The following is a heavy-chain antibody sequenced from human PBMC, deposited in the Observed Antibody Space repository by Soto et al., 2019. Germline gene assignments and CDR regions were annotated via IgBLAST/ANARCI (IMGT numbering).Heavy chain of an antibody. CDR3: ARGWRYDFWSGYFEF. Sequence: VQLVESGGGLVKPGGSLRLSCAASGFTFNDYYMTWIRQAPGKGLEWISYISISGSNIHYAASVKGRFTISRDNAKKSLYLQMDSLRAEDTAVYFCARGWRYDFWSGYFEFWGQGALVTVSS. CDR1: GFTFNDYY. V-gene: IGHV3-11*01. J-gene: IGHJ4*02. CDR2: ISISGSNI. D-gene: IGHD3-3*01.